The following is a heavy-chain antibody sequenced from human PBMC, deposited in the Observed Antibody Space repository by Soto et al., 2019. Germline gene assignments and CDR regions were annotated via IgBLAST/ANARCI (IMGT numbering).Heavy chain of an antibody. D-gene: IGHD3-22*01. CDR1: GITFSNYA. CDR3: ASRNYYDTSGYYYWYYFDF. J-gene: IGHJ4*02. V-gene: IGHV3-23*01. CDR2: ISGSGDSI. Sequence: GGSLRLSCAASGITFSNYAMSWVRQAPGKGLEWVSGISGSGDSIYYAESVKGRFTISRDNSKNTVYLQMNSLGAEDTAVYYCASRNYYDTSGYYYWYYFDFWGQGALVTVSS.